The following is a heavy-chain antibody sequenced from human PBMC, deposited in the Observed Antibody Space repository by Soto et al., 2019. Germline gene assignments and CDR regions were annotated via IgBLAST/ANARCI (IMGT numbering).Heavy chain of an antibody. CDR2: ISAYNGNT. CDR3: ESARHCSSTSCHHYYYGMDV. V-gene: IGHV1-18*01. J-gene: IGHJ6*02. D-gene: IGHD2-2*01. CDR1: GYTFTSYG. Sequence: ASVKVSCKSSGYTFTSYGISWVRQAPGQGLEWMGWISAYNGNTNYAQKLQGRVTMTTDTSTSTAYMELRSLRSDDTAVYYCESARHCSSTSCHHYYYGMDVWGQGTTLPGSS.